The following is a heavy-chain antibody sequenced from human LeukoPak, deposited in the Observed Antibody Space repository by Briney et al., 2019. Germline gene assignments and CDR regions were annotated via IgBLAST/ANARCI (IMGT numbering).Heavy chain of an antibody. V-gene: IGHV4-39*01. CDR2: IYYSGST. D-gene: IGHD6-13*01. J-gene: IGHJ4*02. CDR1: GGSISSSSYY. CDR3: AVEQQLFPYFDY. Sequence: PSETLSLTCTVSGGSISSSSYYWGWIRQPPGKGLEWIGSIYYSGSTYYNPSLKSRVTISVDTSKNQFSLKLSSVTAADTAVYYCAVEQQLFPYFDYWGQGTLVTVSS.